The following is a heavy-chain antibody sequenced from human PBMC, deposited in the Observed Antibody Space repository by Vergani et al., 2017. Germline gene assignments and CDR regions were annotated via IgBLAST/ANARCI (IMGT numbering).Heavy chain of an antibody. J-gene: IGHJ5*02. Sequence: VQLLESGGGLVQPGGSLRLSCAASGFTFSSYAMHWVRQAPGKGLKWVAVISYDGSNKYYADSLKGRFTISRDNSRNTLYLQMNSLRAEDTAVYYCARVYSSGWYRVDPWGQGTLVTVSS. D-gene: IGHD6-19*01. V-gene: IGHV3-30*04. CDR2: ISYDGSNK. CDR3: ARVYSSGWYRVDP. CDR1: GFTFSSYA.